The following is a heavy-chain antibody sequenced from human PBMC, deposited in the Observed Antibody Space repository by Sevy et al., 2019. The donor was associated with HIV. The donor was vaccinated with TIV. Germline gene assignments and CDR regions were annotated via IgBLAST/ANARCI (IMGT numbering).Heavy chain of an antibody. J-gene: IGHJ4*01. CDR2: ISSSSSTI. CDR1: GFTFSSYS. CDR3: ARADLSGWYFDF. V-gene: IGHV3-48*02. Sequence: GGSLRLSCAASGFTFSSYSMNWVRQAPGKGLEWVSYISSSSSTIYYADSVKGRFTISRDNAKNSLYLQMNSLRDEDTAVDYCARADLSGWYFDFWGHGTLVTVSS. D-gene: IGHD6-19*01.